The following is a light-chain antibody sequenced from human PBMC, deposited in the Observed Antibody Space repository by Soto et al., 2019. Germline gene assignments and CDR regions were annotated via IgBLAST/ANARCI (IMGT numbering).Light chain of an antibody. Sequence: EIVLTQSPGTLSLTSGVRATLSCRASQSISGTYVAWYQQKPGQAPRLLIYSASTRATGIPDRFSGSGSGTDFTLTISRLEPEDFAVYYCQHYGTSPSTFGRGTKVDIK. J-gene: IGKJ1*01. CDR2: SAS. CDR1: QSISGTY. CDR3: QHYGTSPST. V-gene: IGKV3-20*01.